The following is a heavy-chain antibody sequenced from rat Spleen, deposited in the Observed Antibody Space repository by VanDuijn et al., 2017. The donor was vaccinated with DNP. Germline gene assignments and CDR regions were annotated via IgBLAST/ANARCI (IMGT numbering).Heavy chain of an antibody. CDR3: AKYEGVAILFAY. V-gene: IGHV3-1*01. J-gene: IGHJ3*01. D-gene: IGHD1-11*01. Sequence: EVQLQESGPGLVKPSQSLSLTCSVTGYSITTDYWGWIRRFPGNEMEWMGYISHSGSTNYKASLTSRISITRDTSKNQFFLHLNSVNTEDSATYYCAKYEGVAILFAYWGQGTVVTVSS. CDR1: GYSITTDY. CDR2: ISHSGST.